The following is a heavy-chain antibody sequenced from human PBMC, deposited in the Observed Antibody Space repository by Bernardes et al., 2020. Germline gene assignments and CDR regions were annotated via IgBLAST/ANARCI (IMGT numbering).Heavy chain of an antibody. Sequence: TLSLTCAVYGGSFSGYYWSWIRQPPGKGLEWIGEINHSGSTNYNPSLKSRVTISVDTSKNQFSLKLSSVTAADTAVYYCARGPLVGAFDIWGQGTMVTVSS. V-gene: IGHV4-34*01. CDR2: INHSGST. CDR1: GGSFSGYY. J-gene: IGHJ3*02. D-gene: IGHD1-26*01. CDR3: ARGPLVGAFDI.